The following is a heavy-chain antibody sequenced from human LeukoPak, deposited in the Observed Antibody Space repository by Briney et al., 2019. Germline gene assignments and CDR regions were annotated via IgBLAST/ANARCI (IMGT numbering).Heavy chain of an antibody. D-gene: IGHD1-7*01. CDR2: INSDGSST. Sequence: GGSLRLSCAASGFTLSTYWMHWVRQAPGKGLVWVSRINSDGSSTSYADSVKGRFTISRGNAKNTLYLQMNSLRAEDTAVYYCARVTSVTGTIFDYWGQGTLVTVSS. J-gene: IGHJ4*02. CDR1: GFTLSTYW. CDR3: ARVTSVTGTIFDY. V-gene: IGHV3-74*01.